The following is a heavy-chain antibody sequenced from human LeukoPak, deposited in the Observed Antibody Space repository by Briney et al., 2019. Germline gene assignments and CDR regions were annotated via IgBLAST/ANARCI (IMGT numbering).Heavy chain of an antibody. D-gene: IGHD1-26*01. V-gene: IGHV4-59*04. CDR3: ARERAYGWEPLPRYFDL. J-gene: IGHJ2*01. CDR1: GGSISSYY. Sequence: SETLSLTCTVSGGSISSYYWSWIRQPPGKGLEWIGSIYHSGSTYYNPSLKSRVTISVDTSKNQFSLKLSSVTAADTAVYYCARERAYGWEPLPRYFDLWGRGTLVTVSS. CDR2: IYHSGST.